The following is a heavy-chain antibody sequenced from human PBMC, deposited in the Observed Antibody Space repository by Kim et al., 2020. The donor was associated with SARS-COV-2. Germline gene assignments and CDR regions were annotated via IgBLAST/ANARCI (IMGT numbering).Heavy chain of an antibody. Sequence: GGSLRLSCAASGFTFSSYEMNWVRQAPGKGLEWVSYISSSGSTIYYADSVKGRFTISRDNAKNSLYLQMNSLRAEDTAVYYCARGPRGGGRYWYFDLWGRGTLVTVSS. CDR1: GFTFSSYE. V-gene: IGHV3-48*03. J-gene: IGHJ2*01. CDR3: ARGPRGGGRYWYFDL. D-gene: IGHD2-15*01. CDR2: ISSSGSTI.